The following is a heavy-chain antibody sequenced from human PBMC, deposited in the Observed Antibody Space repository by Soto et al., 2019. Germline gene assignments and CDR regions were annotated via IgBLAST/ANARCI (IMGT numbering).Heavy chain of an antibody. CDR1: GGTFSSYA. CDR2: IIPIFGTA. CDR3: ARVSSSIYDFWSGYYTGEYYYYGMDV. J-gene: IGHJ6*02. V-gene: IGHV1-69*13. D-gene: IGHD3-3*01. Sequence: SVKVSCKASGGTFSSYAISWVRQAPGQGLEWMGGIIPIFGTANYAQKFQGRVTITADESTSTAYMELSSLRSEDTAVYYCARVSSSIYDFWSGYYTGEYYYYGMDVWGQGTTVTVSS.